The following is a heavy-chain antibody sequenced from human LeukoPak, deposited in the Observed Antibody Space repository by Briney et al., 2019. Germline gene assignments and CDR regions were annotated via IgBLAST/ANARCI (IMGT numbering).Heavy chain of an antibody. V-gene: IGHV4-59*08. CDR2: ISYSGST. CDR1: GDSISSYY. CDR3: ASGGGNYVGKRRGWFDP. Sequence: SETLSLTCTVSGDSISSYYWTWIRQPPGKGLEWIGYISYSGSTNYNPSLKSRVTISVDTSKNQFSLQLSSVTAADTAVYYCASGGGNYVGKRRGWFDPWGQGTLVTVSS. D-gene: IGHD4-23*01. J-gene: IGHJ5*02.